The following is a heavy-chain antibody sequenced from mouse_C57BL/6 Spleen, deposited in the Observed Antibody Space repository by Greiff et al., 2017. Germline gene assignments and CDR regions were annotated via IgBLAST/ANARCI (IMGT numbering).Heavy chain of an antibody. J-gene: IGHJ3*01. CDR2: INPNYGTT. Sequence: EVQGVESGPELVKPGASVKISCKASGYSFTDYNMNWVKQSNGKSLEWIGVINPNYGTTSYNQKFKGKATLTVDKSSSTAYMQINSLTSEDSAVYCCAGYYGNYDGVAYWGQGTLVTVSA. CDR3: AGYYGNYDGVAY. V-gene: IGHV1-39*01. CDR1: GYSFTDYN. D-gene: IGHD2-1*01.